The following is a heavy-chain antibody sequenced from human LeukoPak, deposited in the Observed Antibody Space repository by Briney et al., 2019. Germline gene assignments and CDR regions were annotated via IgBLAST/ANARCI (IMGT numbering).Heavy chain of an antibody. Sequence: GESLKISCKTSGYNFTNYWIGWVRQMPGKGLEWMGLIYAGDSDTRYSPSFQGQVTISADKSISTAYLQWSSLKASDTPIYFCARGASGWYYYFDYWGQGTLVTVSS. CDR2: IYAGDSDT. V-gene: IGHV5-51*01. D-gene: IGHD6-19*01. CDR3: ARGASGWYYYFDY. J-gene: IGHJ4*02. CDR1: GYNFTNYW.